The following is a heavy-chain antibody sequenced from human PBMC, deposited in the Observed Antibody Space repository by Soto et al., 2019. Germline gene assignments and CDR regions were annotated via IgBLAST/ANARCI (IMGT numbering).Heavy chain of an antibody. J-gene: IGHJ6*03. CDR1: GGSISSYY. CDR3: ARAMSGVTYYYYYYMDV. D-gene: IGHD1-26*01. V-gene: IGHV4-59*01. Sequence: PSETLSLTCTVPGGSISSYYWSWIRQPPGKGLEWIGYIYYSGSTNYNPSLKSRVTISVDTSKNQFSLRLSSVTAADTAVYYCARAMSGVTYYYYYYMDVWGKGTTVTVSS. CDR2: IYYSGST.